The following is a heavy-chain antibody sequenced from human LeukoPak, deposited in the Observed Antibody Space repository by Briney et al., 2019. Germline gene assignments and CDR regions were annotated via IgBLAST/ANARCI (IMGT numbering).Heavy chain of an antibody. J-gene: IGHJ5*02. Sequence: PGGSLRLSCSASGFTFSSYAMHWVRQAPGKGLEYVSAISSNGGSTYYADSVKGRFTISRDNSKNTLYLQMSSLRAEDTAVYYCVKDGRSYSSGWYTFDPWGQGTLVTVSS. D-gene: IGHD6-19*01. CDR3: VKDGRSYSSGWYTFDP. CDR2: ISSNGGST. CDR1: GFTFSSYA. V-gene: IGHV3-64D*06.